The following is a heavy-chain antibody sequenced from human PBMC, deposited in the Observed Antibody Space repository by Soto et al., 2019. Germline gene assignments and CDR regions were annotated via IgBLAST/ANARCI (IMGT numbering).Heavy chain of an antibody. CDR2: IIPIFGTA. J-gene: IGHJ4*02. CDR3: ARMGCSSGYYYVRRDRYFDY. V-gene: IGHV1-69*01. Sequence: QVQLVQSGAEVKKPGSSVKVSCKASGGTFSSYAISWVRQAPGQGLEWMGGIIPIFGTANYAQKFQGRVTITADESTSTAYMELSSVRSEDTAVYYCARMGCSSGYYYVRRDRYFDYWGQGTLVTVSS. D-gene: IGHD3-22*01. CDR1: GGTFSSYA.